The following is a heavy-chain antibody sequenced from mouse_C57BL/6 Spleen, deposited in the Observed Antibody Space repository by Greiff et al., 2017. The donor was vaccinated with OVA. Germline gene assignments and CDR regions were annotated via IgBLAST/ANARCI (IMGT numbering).Heavy chain of an antibody. Sequence: ESGPGLVKPSQSLSLTCSVTGYSITSGYYWNWIRQFPGNKLEWMGYISYDGSNNYNPSLKNRISITRDTSKNQFFLKLNSVTTEDTATYYCARDLDYDQAMDYWGQGTSVTVSS. CDR3: ARDLDYDQAMDY. CDR1: GYSITSGYY. CDR2: ISYDGSN. J-gene: IGHJ4*01. V-gene: IGHV3-6*01. D-gene: IGHD2-4*01.